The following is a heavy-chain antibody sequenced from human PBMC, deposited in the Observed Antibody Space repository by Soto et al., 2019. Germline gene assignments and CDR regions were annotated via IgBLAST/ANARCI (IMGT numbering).Heavy chain of an antibody. J-gene: IGHJ6*02. CDR3: AKDADYGDYVGYYYGMDV. Sequence: GGSLRLSCAASGFTFSSYGMHWVRQAPGKGLEWVAVISYDGSNKYYADSVKGRFTISRDNSKNTLYLQMNSLRAEDTAVYYCAKDADYGDYVGYYYGMDVWGQGTTVTVSS. D-gene: IGHD4-17*01. V-gene: IGHV3-30*18. CDR1: GFTFSSYG. CDR2: ISYDGSNK.